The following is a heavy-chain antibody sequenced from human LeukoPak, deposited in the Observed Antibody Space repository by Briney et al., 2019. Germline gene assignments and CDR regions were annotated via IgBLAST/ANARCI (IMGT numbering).Heavy chain of an antibody. CDR3: ARAGAGSSWFSDAFDI. D-gene: IGHD6-13*01. CDR2: ISSSSSYT. J-gene: IGHJ3*02. CDR1: GFTFSDYY. V-gene: IGHV3-11*06. Sequence: GGSLRLSCAASGFTFSDYYMSWIRQAPGKGLEWVSYISSSSSYTNYADSVKGRFTISRDNAKSSLYLQMNSLRAEDTAVYYCARAGAGSSWFSDAFDIWGQGTMVTVSS.